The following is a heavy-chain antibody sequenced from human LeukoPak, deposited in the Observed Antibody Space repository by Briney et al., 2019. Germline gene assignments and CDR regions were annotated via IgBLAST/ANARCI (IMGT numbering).Heavy chain of an antibody. CDR3: ARDAQLTAAAAVPDGMDV. CDR1: GYTFTGYY. CDR2: INPNSGGT. Sequence: ASVKVSCKASGYTFTGYYMHWVRQAPGQGLEWMGWINPNSGGTNYAQKFQGWVTMTRDTSISTAYMELSRLRSDDTAVYYCARDAQLTAAAAVPDGMDVWAKGPRSPSP. J-gene: IGHJ6*02. V-gene: IGHV1-2*04. D-gene: IGHD6-13*01.